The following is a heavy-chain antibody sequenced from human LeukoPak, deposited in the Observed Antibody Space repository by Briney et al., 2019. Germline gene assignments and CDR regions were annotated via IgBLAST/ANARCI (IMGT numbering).Heavy chain of an antibody. J-gene: IGHJ4*02. CDR1: GYIFTGYW. V-gene: IGHV1-2*02. CDR3: ARELRPATTTLVAY. Sequence: ASVKVFCKTSGYIFTGYWIHWVRQAPGQGLEWMGFINPNSGNTNYAQKFQGRVTMTRDMSITTAYLELSSLTSDDTAVYYCARELRPATTTLVAYWGQGTLVTVSS. CDR2: INPNSGNT. D-gene: IGHD1-1*01.